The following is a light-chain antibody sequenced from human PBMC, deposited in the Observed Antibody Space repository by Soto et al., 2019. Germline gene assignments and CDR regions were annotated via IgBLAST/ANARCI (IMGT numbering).Light chain of an antibody. V-gene: IGKV1-12*02. CDR1: QAIGNW. CDR2: AAS. Sequence: DIPLIQSPSFMSASVGDSISITCRASQAIGNWLAWYQQKPGKGPKLLIYAASTLQSGVPARFSGSGSGTEFTLTISSLRPEDFATYFCQQANSLPFTFGRGTRLEI. CDR3: QQANSLPFT. J-gene: IGKJ2*01.